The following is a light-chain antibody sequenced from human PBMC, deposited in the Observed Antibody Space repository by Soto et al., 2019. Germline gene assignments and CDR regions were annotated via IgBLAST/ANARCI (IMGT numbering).Light chain of an antibody. CDR2: GAS. V-gene: IGKV3-15*01. CDR3: QQYDSSPPIT. J-gene: IGKJ5*01. Sequence: EIVVTQSPASLSVSPGERATLSCRASQSVGSNLAWYQQKPGQAPRLLIYGASTRATGVPARFSGSGSGTDFTLTISGLEPEDFAVYYCQQYDSSPPITFGQGTRLE. CDR1: QSVGSN.